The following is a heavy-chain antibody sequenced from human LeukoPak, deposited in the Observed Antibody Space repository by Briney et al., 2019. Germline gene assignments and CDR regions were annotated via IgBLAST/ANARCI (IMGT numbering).Heavy chain of an antibody. D-gene: IGHD6-19*01. CDR1: GFTFSSYW. CDR3: ATFGYSSGWRFDY. CDR2: INSDGSST. V-gene: IGHV3-74*01. J-gene: IGHJ4*02. Sequence: GGSLRLSCAASGFTFSSYWIHWVRHAPGKGLVWVSRINSDGSSTSYADSVKGRFTISRDNAKNTLYLQMNSLRAEDTAVYYCATFGYSSGWRFDYWGQGTLVTVSS.